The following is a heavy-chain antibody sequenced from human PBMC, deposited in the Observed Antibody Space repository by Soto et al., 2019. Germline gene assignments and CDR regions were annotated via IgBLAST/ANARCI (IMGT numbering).Heavy chain of an antibody. V-gene: IGHV4-59*08. Sequence: QVQLQESGPGLVKPSETLSLTCTVSGGSISSYYWSWIRQPPGKGLEWIAYIYYSGSATYNPSLKGRVTISIDTSKTQFSLRLSSVTAADTAVYYCARWAFCSTTNCYPDSWGQGTLVAVSS. CDR2: IYYSGSA. J-gene: IGHJ4*02. D-gene: IGHD2-2*01. CDR3: ARWAFCSTTNCYPDS. CDR1: GGSISSYY.